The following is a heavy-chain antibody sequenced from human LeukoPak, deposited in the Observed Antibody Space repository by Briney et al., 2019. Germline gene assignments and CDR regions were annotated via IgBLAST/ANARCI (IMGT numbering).Heavy chain of an antibody. Sequence: GGSLRFSCAASGFTFDDYAMHWVRQAPGKGLEWVLGISWNSGSIGYADSVKGRFTISRDNAKNSLYLQMNSLRAEDMALYYCATTIAAAGIWDAFDIWGQGTMVTVSS. CDR2: ISWNSGSI. D-gene: IGHD6-13*01. CDR3: ATTIAAAGIWDAFDI. CDR1: GFTFDDYA. V-gene: IGHV3-9*03. J-gene: IGHJ3*02.